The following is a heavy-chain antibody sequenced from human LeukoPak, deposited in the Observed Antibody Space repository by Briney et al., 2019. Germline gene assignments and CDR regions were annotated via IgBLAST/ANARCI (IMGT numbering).Heavy chain of an antibody. D-gene: IGHD3-9*01. CDR1: GFTFSNYA. CDR3: AKWGDYDVLTGYYDSDY. V-gene: IGHV3-23*01. J-gene: IGHJ4*02. Sequence: TGGSLRLSCAASGFTFSNYAMSWVRQAPGKGLEWVSAVSGRDTSTYYTDSVKGRLTISRDNSKNTLYLQMNSLSAEDTAIYYCAKWGDYDVLTGYYDSDYWGQGTLVTVSS. CDR2: VSGRDTST.